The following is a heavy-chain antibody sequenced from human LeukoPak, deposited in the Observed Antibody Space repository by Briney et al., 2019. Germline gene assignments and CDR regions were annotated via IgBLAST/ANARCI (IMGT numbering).Heavy chain of an antibody. CDR1: GYTFSGYY. D-gene: IGHD1-1*01. Sequence: ASVKVSCKASGYTFSGYYIHWVRQAPGQGLEWMGWINPNSGATNYAQKFQGGVTMTRDTSITTFYMEVSSLGSDDTAVYYCARYNWNDVVSALDYWGQGTLVTVSS. CDR2: INPNSGAT. V-gene: IGHV1-2*02. J-gene: IGHJ4*02. CDR3: ARYNWNDVVSALDY.